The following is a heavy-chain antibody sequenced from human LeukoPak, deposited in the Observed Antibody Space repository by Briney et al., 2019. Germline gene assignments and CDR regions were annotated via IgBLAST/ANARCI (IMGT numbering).Heavy chain of an antibody. J-gene: IGHJ5*02. D-gene: IGHD2-2*01. CDR3: AIANLGSRSSSIIP. CDR2: ISSSSSTI. Sequence: GGSLRLSCAASGFTFSSYSMNWVRQAPGKGLEWVSYISSSSSTIYYADSVKGRFTISRDNAKNSLYLQMNSLRAEDTAVYYCAIANLGSRSSSIIPWGQGTLVTVSS. V-gene: IGHV3-48*04. CDR1: GFTFSSYS.